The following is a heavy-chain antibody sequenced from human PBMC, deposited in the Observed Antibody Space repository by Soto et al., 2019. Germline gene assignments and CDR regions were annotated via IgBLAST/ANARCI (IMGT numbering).Heavy chain of an antibody. V-gene: IGHV3-23*01. CDR3: AKGSGGSQYSGLDY. CDR1: EFTFSNYA. CDR2: ISSSGDT. D-gene: IGHD2-15*01. J-gene: IGHJ4*02. Sequence: VQMLESGGGLVQPGGSLRLSCAASEFTFSNYAMKWVRHAPGKGLEWVSVISSSGDTYYAESVKGRFTISRDNSRNTLYLQMNSLRAEDSAVYYCAKGSGGSQYSGLDYWGQGSLVTVSS.